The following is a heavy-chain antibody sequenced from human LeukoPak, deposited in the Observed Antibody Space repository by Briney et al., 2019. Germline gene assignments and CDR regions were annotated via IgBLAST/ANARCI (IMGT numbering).Heavy chain of an antibody. J-gene: IGHJ6*02. CDR2: ISYDGSNK. Sequence: GGSLRLSCAASGFTFSSYGMHWVRQAPGKGLEWVAVISYDGSNKYYADSVKGRFTISRDNSKNTLYLQMNSLRAEDTAVYYCAKDRTIAAAGTGYYYYYGIDVWGQGTTVTVSS. CDR3: AKDRTIAAAGTGYYYYYGIDV. D-gene: IGHD6-13*01. V-gene: IGHV3-30*18. CDR1: GFTFSSYG.